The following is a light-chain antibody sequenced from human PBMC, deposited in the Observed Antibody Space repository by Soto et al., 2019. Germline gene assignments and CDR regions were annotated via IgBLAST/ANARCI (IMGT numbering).Light chain of an antibody. Sequence: EIVMTQSPVTLSVSPGERATLSCRASQSVRNTYLAWYQQKPGQAPRLLISGVSTRAAGIPARFSGSGSGTEFTLTISSLQSEDLAVYYCQQYGDWPLTFGGGTKVEIK. V-gene: IGKV3-15*01. CDR3: QQYGDWPLT. CDR1: QSVRNT. J-gene: IGKJ4*01. CDR2: GVS.